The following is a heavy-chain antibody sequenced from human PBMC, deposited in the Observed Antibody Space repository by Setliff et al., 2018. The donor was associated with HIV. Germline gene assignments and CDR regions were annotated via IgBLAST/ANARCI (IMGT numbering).Heavy chain of an antibody. CDR1: GFTFSTYE. CDR2: ISSSGSTI. J-gene: IGHJ4*02. CDR3: APLGGSRFYFDY. D-gene: IGHD3-3*01. Sequence: PGGSLRLSCAASGFTFSTYEMNWVRRAPGKGPEWVSYISSSGSTIYYADSVKGRFTISRDNAKNSLYLQMNSLRAEDTAVYYCAPLGGSRFYFDYWGQGTLVTVSS. V-gene: IGHV3-48*03.